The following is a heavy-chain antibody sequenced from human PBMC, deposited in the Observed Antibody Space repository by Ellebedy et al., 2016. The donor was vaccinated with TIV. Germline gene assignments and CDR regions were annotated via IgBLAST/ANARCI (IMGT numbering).Heavy chain of an antibody. CDR3: ARRGVAIRGDPYYYFDY. Sequence: ESLKISCAASGFTFSNYWNWIRHPPGKGLEWIGNMYSSGTTNYNPSLRSRVAMSVDTSKNQFSLKLNSVTAADTAVYFCARRGVAIRGDPYYYFDYWGQGILVTVSS. CDR1: GFTFSNY. J-gene: IGHJ4*02. CDR2: MYSSGTT. V-gene: IGHV4-4*09. D-gene: IGHD3-10*01.